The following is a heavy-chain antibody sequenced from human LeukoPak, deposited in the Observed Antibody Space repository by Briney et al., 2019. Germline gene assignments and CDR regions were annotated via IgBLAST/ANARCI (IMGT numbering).Heavy chain of an antibody. CDR2: IIPILGIA. CDR3: ARDFDGSGFYDY. Sequence: ASVKVSCKASGGTFSSYAISWVRQAPGQGLEWMGRIIPILGIANYAQKFQGRVTITADKSTGTAYMELSSLRSEDTAVYYCARDFDGSGFYDYWGQGTLVTVSS. CDR1: GGTFSSYA. D-gene: IGHD3-10*01. J-gene: IGHJ4*02. V-gene: IGHV1-69*04.